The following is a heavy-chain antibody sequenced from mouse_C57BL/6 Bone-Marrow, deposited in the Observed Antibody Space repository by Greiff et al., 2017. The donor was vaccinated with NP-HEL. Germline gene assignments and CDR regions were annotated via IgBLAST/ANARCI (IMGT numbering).Heavy chain of an antibody. CDR3: ARHWDAFVPFFAY. Sequence: EVKLVESGGGLVQPGGSLKLSCAASGFTFSDYYMYWVRQTPEKRLEWVAYISNGGGSTYYPDTVKGRFTISRDNAKNTLYLQMSRLKSEDTAMYYCARHWDAFVPFFAYWGQGTLVTVSA. CDR2: ISNGGGST. CDR1: GFTFSDYY. D-gene: IGHD4-1*01. J-gene: IGHJ3*01. V-gene: IGHV5-12*01.